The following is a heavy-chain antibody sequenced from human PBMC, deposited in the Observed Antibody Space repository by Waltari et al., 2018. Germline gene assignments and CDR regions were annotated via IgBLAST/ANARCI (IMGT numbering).Heavy chain of an antibody. CDR3: ARARGSSWYYFDY. CDR1: GFTVSSNY. V-gene: IGHV3-53*01. CDR2: IYSGGST. D-gene: IGHD6-13*01. J-gene: IGHJ4*02. Sequence: EVQLVESGGGLIQPGGSLRLSCAASGFTVSSNYMSWVRQAPGKGLEWVSVIYSGGSTYYADSVKGRFTISRDNSKNTLYLQMNSLRAEDTAVYYCARARGSSWYYFDYWGQGTLVTVSS.